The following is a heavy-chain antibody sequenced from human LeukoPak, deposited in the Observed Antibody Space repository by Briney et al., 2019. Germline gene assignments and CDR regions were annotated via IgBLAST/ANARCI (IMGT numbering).Heavy chain of an antibody. CDR1: GFTFNSHW. Sequence: GGSLRLSCAASGFTFNSHWMTWVRQAPGKGLEGVANIRQDGNEKYYVDSVKGRFTISRDNAQNSVYLQMNSLRAEDTAVYYCARDRYASLWGRGTLVTVSS. D-gene: IGHD2-2*01. J-gene: IGHJ2*01. CDR3: ARDRYASL. CDR2: IRQDGNEK. V-gene: IGHV3-7*01.